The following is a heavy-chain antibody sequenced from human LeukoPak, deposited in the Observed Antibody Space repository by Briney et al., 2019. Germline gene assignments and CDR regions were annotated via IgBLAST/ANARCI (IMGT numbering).Heavy chain of an antibody. CDR3: AGDRNSDWYSPLDY. D-gene: IGHD6-19*01. J-gene: IGHJ4*02. Sequence: EGSLRLSCVASGFTFTKCAMSWIRQVPGKGLEWVAIITATGDTAYYADSVKGRFTISRDNSRNTVYMQMDSLRAEDTAIYYCAGDRNSDWYSPLDYWGQGSQVTVSP. CDR2: ITATGDTA. V-gene: IGHV3-23*01. CDR1: GFTFTKCA.